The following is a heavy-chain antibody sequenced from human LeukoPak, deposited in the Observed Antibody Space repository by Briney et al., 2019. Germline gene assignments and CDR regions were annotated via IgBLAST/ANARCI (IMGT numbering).Heavy chain of an antibody. J-gene: IGHJ4*02. Sequence: SETLSLTCAVYGGSFSGYYWSWIRQPPGKGLEWIGEINHSGSTNYNPSLKSRVTISVDTSKNQFSLKLSSVTAADTAVYYCARAGYYFDYWGQGTLVTVSS. CDR3: ARAGYYFDY. CDR2: INHSGST. D-gene: IGHD6-13*01. CDR1: GGSFSGYY. V-gene: IGHV4-34*01.